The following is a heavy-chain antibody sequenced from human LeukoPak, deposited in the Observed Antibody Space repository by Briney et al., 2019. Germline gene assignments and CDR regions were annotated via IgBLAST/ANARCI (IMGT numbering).Heavy chain of an antibody. CDR2: IKSKTDGGTT. Sequence: PGGSLRLSCAASGFTFSNAWMSWVRQAPGKGLEWVGRIKSKTDGGTTDYAAPVKGRFTISRDDSKNTLYLQMNSLKTDDTAVYYCARDYYYGSGSYTRFDYWGQGTLVTVSS. D-gene: IGHD3-10*01. CDR3: ARDYYYGSGSYTRFDY. CDR1: GFTFSNAW. J-gene: IGHJ4*02. V-gene: IGHV3-15*01.